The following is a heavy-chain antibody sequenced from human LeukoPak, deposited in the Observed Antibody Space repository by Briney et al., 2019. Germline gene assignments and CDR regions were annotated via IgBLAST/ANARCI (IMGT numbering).Heavy chain of an antibody. Sequence: SETLSRTCIVPGGSISSGSYYWSWLRQPAGRGLEWIGRIYISGTTNYNPSLKSRVTISVDTSKNQFSLKLSSVTAADTALYYCAREFDIWGQGTMVTVSS. CDR1: GGSISSGSYY. V-gene: IGHV4-61*02. J-gene: IGHJ3*02. CDR3: AREFDI. CDR2: IYISGTT.